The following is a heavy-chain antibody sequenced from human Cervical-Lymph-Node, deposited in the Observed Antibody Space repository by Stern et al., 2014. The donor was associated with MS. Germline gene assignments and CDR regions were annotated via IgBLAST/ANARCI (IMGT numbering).Heavy chain of an antibody. Sequence: EVQLVESGAEVKKPGESVKISCKGSGYTFTNNWIAWVRQMPGKGLEWMGIIYPDDSDIRYSPSLQGQVTISADKSISTASLQWSSLKAADSAVYYCARPPPRRKWDDPNYGMDVWGQGTTVTVSS. CDR1: GYTFTNNW. J-gene: IGHJ6*02. CDR2: IYPDDSDI. V-gene: IGHV5-51*03. CDR3: ARPPPRRKWDDPNYGMDV. D-gene: IGHD1-1*01.